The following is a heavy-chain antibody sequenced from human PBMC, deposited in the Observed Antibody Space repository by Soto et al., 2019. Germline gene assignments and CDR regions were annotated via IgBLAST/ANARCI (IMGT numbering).Heavy chain of an antibody. D-gene: IGHD3-16*01. CDR2: IYYSGST. Sequence: SETLSLTCTVSGGSISSSSYYWGWIRQPPGKGLEWIGSIYYSGSTYYNPSLKSRVSISVDTSKNQFSLKLSSVTAADTAVYYCALRLGDPGRLYFDYWGQGTLVTVSS. CDR1: GGSISSSSYY. V-gene: IGHV4-39*07. J-gene: IGHJ4*02. CDR3: ALRLGDPGRLYFDY.